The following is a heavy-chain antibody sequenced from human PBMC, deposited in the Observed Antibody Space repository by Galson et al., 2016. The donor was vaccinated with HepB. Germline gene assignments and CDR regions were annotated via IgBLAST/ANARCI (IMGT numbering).Heavy chain of an antibody. CDR2: ISGDGGTT. CDR1: GFNFRDYW. CDR3: ARDAARDGSRWFDP. D-gene: IGHD5-24*01. V-gene: IGHV3-74*01. Sequence: SLRLSCAASGFNFRDYWMYWVRRVPGKGPSWVARISGDGGTTNYADSVRGRFTISRNNTKNTLYLQMISLRGEDTALYHCARDAARDGSRWFDPWGLGTPVTVSS. J-gene: IGHJ5*02.